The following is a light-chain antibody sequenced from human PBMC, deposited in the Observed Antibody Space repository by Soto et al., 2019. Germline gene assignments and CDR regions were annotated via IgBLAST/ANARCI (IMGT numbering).Light chain of an antibody. CDR2: GAS. J-gene: IGKJ2*01. Sequence: DILMTQSPATLSVSPGERATLSCRPSRVVARNLAGYKQKPAQAPRHLIYGASTRATGVPARFSGSGSGTEFTLTISSLQSEDFAVYYCQQYNNWPPYTFGQGTKLEIK. CDR3: QQYNNWPPYT. V-gene: IGKV3-15*01. CDR1: RVVARN.